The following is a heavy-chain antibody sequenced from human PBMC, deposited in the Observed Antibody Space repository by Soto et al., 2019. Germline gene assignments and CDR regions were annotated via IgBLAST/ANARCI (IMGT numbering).Heavy chain of an antibody. J-gene: IGHJ5*02. CDR2: INPNSGGT. CDR1: GYTFTGYY. Sequence: GASVKVSCKASGYTFTGYYMHWVRQAPGQGLEWMGWINPNSGGTNYAQKFQGWVTMTRDTSISTAFMELSRLRSDDTAVYYCAREGSYDFWSGYYIGVQANWFDPWGQGTLVTVSS. D-gene: IGHD3-3*01. V-gene: IGHV1-2*04. CDR3: AREGSYDFWSGYYIGVQANWFDP.